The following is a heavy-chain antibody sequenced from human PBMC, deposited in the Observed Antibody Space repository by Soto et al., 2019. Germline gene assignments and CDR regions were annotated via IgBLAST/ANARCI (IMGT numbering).Heavy chain of an antibody. CDR2: ISGSGGST. CDR3: AKDLGGNLPGDYSSSYFDY. D-gene: IGHD6-13*01. V-gene: IGHV3-23*01. J-gene: IGHJ4*02. Sequence: GGSLRLSCAASGFTFSSYAMSWVRQAPGKGLEWVSAISGSGGSTYYADSVKGRFTISRDNSKNTLYLQMNSLRAEDTAVYYCAKDLGGNLPGDYSSSYFDYWGQGTLVTVSS. CDR1: GFTFSSYA.